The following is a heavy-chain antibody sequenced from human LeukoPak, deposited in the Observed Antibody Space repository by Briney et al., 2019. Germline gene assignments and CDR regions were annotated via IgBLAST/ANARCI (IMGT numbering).Heavy chain of an antibody. CDR2: INSDGSST. CDR3: ARGGAAMAYY. V-gene: IGHV3-74*01. Sequence: GGPLRLSCSASGFTFSSYWMHWVRQAPGKGLVWVSRINSDGSSTSYADSVKRRFPISRDNAKNTLYLQINSLRAEDTAVYYCARGGAAMAYYWGQGTLVTVSS. J-gene: IGHJ4*02. CDR1: GFTFSSYW. D-gene: IGHD5-18*01.